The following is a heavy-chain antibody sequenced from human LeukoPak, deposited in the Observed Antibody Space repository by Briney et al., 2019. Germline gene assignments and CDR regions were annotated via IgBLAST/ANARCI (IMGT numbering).Heavy chain of an antibody. V-gene: IGHV1-69*02. J-gene: IGHJ4*02. Sequence: ASVKVSCKASGGTFSSYTISWGRQAPGQGLEWMGRIIPILGIANYAQKFQGRVTITADKSTSTAYMELSSLRSEDTAVYYCARGDYYDSSGRLLDYWGRGTLVTVSS. CDR1: GGTFSSYT. CDR3: ARGDYYDSSGRLLDY. D-gene: IGHD3-22*01. CDR2: IIPILGIA.